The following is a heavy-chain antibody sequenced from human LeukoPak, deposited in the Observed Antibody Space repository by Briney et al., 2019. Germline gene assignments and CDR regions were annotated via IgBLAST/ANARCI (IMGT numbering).Heavy chain of an antibody. J-gene: IGHJ4*02. CDR3: ARYLNSGPEDF. V-gene: IGHV3-7*01. CDR1: GFTFSNYW. Sequence: GGSLRLSCAATGFTFSNYWMSWFRQAPGKGLEWVANIKYDGRETQYVESVKGRFTISRDNAKNSLFLQMNSLRAEDTAVYYCARYLNSGPEDFWGQGNLVTVSS. D-gene: IGHD1-26*01. CDR2: IKYDGRET.